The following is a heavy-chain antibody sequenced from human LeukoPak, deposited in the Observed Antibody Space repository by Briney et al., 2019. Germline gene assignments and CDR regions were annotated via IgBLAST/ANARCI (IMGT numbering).Heavy chain of an antibody. CDR3: AKVWGTSGPFDY. V-gene: IGHV3-23*01. D-gene: IGHD3-16*01. CDR2: ISVSCATT. J-gene: IGHJ4*02. CDR1: GFIFNSYA. Sequence: GGSLRLSCAASGFIFNSYAMSWVRQAPGKGLEWVSGISVSCATTYYADSVKGRFTISRDKSKNTLDLQMNSLSAEDTAVYYCAKVWGTSGPFDYWGQGTLVTVSS.